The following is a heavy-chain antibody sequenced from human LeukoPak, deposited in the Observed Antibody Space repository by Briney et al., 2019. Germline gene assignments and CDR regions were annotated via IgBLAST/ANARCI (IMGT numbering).Heavy chain of an antibody. CDR3: ARVDGSPDY. Sequence: GASVKVSCKASGYTFTTLDINWVRQATGQGLEWMGWINTNSGNTGNAQKFQGRVTITRNTSISTAYMELSSRRSEDTAVYYCARVDGSPDYWGQGTLVTVSS. CDR1: GYTFTTLD. V-gene: IGHV1-8*03. J-gene: IGHJ4*02. CDR2: INTNSGNT. D-gene: IGHD2-15*01.